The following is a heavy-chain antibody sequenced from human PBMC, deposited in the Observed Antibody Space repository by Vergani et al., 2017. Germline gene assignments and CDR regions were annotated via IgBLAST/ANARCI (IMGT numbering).Heavy chain of an antibody. CDR1: GFSFSTYA. Sequence: EVQLVESGGSLVQPGGSLRLSCVGSGFSFSTYALQWVRQAPGKGLQYVSVISGNGDTAYYADSVKDRFTISRDNARNTVYLQMGGLSPDDMGVYYCARIRAYHHGNNWYLDLWGRGTQVTVSS. D-gene: IGHD2-2*01. CDR2: ISGNGDTA. J-gene: IGHJ2*01. V-gene: IGHV3-64*07. CDR3: ARIRAYHHGNNWYLDL.